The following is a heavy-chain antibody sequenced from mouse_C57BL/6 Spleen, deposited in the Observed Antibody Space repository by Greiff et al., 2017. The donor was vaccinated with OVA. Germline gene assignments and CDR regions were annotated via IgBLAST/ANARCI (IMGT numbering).Heavy chain of an antibody. CDR1: GYTFTDYY. J-gene: IGHJ3*01. CDR3: ARCEDLRYGYDAS. CDR2: INPNNGGT. Sequence: VQLQQSGPELVKPGASVKISCKASGYTFTDYYMYWVKQSHGKSLEWIGDINPNNGGTSYNQKFKGKATLTVDKSSSTAYMELRSLTSEDSSVYYCARCEDLRYGYDASWGQGTLVTVSA. D-gene: IGHD2-2*01. V-gene: IGHV1-26*01.